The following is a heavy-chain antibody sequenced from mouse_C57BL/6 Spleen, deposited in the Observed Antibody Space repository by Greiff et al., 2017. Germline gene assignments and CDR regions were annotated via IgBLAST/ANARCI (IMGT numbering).Heavy chain of an antibody. J-gene: IGHJ4*01. Sequence: QVQLQQPGAELVKPGASVKLSCKASGYTFTSYWMHWVKQRPGQGLEWIGMIHPNSGSTNYNEKLKSKATLTVDKSSSTAYMQLSSLTSEDAAVYYCARPVMTGAMDYWGQGTSVTVSS. CDR2: IHPNSGST. D-gene: IGHD1-1*01. CDR1: GYTFTSYW. V-gene: IGHV1-64*01. CDR3: ARPVMTGAMDY.